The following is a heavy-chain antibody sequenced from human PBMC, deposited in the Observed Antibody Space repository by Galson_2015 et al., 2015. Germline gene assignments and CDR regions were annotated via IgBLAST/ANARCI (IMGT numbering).Heavy chain of an antibody. Sequence: SLRLSCAASGFTFSNYGMHWVRLAPGKGLEWVALISYDGSNKYYADSVKGRFTISRDNSKNTLYLQMNSLRAEDTAVYYCAKESQYYYYGMDVWGQGTTVTVSS. CDR3: AKESQYYYYGMDV. CDR2: ISYDGSNK. J-gene: IGHJ6*02. CDR1: GFTFSNYG. V-gene: IGHV3-30*18.